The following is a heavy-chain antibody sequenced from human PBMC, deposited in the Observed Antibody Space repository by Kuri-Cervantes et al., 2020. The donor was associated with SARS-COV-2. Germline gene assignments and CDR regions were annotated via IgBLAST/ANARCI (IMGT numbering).Heavy chain of an antibody. CDR2: ISWDGGST. CDR1: GFTFDDYA. CDR3: AKDRDLVLDY. D-gene: IGHD2-8*02. Sequence: GESLKISRAASGFTFDDYAMHWVRQAPGKGLEWVSLISWDGGSTYYADSVKGRFTISRDNSKNSLYLQMNSLRAEDTALYYCAKDRDLVLDYWGQGTLVTVSS. J-gene: IGHJ4*02. V-gene: IGHV3-43D*03.